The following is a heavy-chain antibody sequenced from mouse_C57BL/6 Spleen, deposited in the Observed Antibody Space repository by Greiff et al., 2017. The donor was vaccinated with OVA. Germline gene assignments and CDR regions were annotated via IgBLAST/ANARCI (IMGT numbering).Heavy chain of an antibody. CDR1: GYAFSSSW. V-gene: IGHV1-82*01. CDR3: AGGGVVTTRPFDY. CDR2: IYPGDGDT. J-gene: IGHJ2*01. D-gene: IGHD2-2*01. Sequence: LVEPGASVKISCKASGYAFSSSWMNWVKQRPGKGLEWLGRIYPGDGDTNYNGKFKGKATLTADQSSSSAYMQLSSLASEDSAVYICAGGGVVTTRPFDYGGKGTTLTVSS.